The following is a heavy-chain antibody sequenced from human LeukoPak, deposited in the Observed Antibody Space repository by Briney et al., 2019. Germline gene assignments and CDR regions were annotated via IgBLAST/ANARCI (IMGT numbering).Heavy chain of an antibody. V-gene: IGHV3-23*01. CDR1: GFPFGSYA. Sequence: GGSLRLSCAASGFPFGSYAMTWVRQAPGKGLEWVSTISGSGSSTYYADSVKGRFTISRDNSKNTLYLQMNSLRAEDTAVYYCAKGEFRLTTVTRPESWGQGTLVTASS. CDR3: AKGEFRLTTVTRPES. CDR2: ISGSGSST. D-gene: IGHD4-17*01. J-gene: IGHJ4*02.